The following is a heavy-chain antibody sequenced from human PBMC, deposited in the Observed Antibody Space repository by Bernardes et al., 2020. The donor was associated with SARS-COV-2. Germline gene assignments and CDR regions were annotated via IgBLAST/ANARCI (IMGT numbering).Heavy chain of an antibody. J-gene: IGHJ4*02. Sequence: GESVRGPCAASGFTFSSHWMHWVRPGPGKGLVWVSRINSDGRTTTYADSVKGRFTISRDNGKNTLYLQMNSLRAEDTAVYYCVRGPSDGHGRFEYWGQGALVTVSS. CDR3: VRGPSDGHGRFEY. CDR1: GFTFSSHW. V-gene: IGHV3-74*01. CDR2: INSDGRTT.